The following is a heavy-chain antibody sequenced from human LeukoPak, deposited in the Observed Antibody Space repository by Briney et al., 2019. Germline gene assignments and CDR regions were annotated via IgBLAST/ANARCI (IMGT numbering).Heavy chain of an antibody. CDR3: AKDATPRNSIWDHFDS. CDR1: GFTFSSYA. Sequence: PGGSLRLSCAASGFTFSSYAMSWVRQSPARGLEWVSGISGSGSGTYYTDSVKGRFTISRDNSENTLFLQMNSLRAEDTAIYFCAKDATPRNSIWDHFDSWGQGTLVTVSS. V-gene: IGHV3-23*01. D-gene: IGHD1-7*01. CDR2: ISGSGSGT. J-gene: IGHJ4*02.